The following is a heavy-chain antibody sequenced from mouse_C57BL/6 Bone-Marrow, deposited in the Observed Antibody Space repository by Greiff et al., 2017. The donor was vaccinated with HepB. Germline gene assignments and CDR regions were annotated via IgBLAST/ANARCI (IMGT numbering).Heavy chain of an antibody. D-gene: IGHD1-1*01. V-gene: IGHV1-19*01. CDR3: ARDYYGSSYVEAMDY. CDR1: GYTFTDYY. CDR2: INPYNGGT. J-gene: IGHJ4*01. Sequence: EVQLQQSGPVLVKPGASVKMSCKASGYTFTDYYMNWVKQSHGKSLEWIGVINPYNGGTSYNQKFKGKATLTVDKSSSTAYMELNSLTSEDSAVYYWARDYYGSSYVEAMDYWGQGTSVTVSS.